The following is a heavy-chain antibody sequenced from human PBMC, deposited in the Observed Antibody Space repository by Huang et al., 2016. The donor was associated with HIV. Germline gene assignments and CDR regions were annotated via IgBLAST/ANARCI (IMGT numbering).Heavy chain of an antibody. CDR1: GGSISSGNYY. J-gene: IGHJ5*02. CDR2: IYTSGTT. V-gene: IGHV4-61*02. Sequence: QVQLQESGPGMVKPSQTLSLKCSVSGGSISSGNYYWSWVRQSAGKGLEWIGRIYTSGTTPYNPSLESRVTISIDASENQLSLKLTSVTAADTAVYYCLRWFAPWGQGILVTVSS. CDR3: LRWFAP.